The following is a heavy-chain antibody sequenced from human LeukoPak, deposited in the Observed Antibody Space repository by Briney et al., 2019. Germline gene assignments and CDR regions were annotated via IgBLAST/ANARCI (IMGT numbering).Heavy chain of an antibody. J-gene: IGHJ3*02. D-gene: IGHD4-17*01. Sequence: PGGSLRLSCAASGSTFSSYAMSWVRQAPGKGLEWVSAISGSGGSTYYADSVKGRFTISRDNSKSTLYLQMNSLRAEDTAVYYCAKIEGYGDYPYDAFDIWGQGTMVTVSS. CDR3: AKIEGYGDYPYDAFDI. CDR2: ISGSGGST. V-gene: IGHV3-23*01. CDR1: GSTFSSYA.